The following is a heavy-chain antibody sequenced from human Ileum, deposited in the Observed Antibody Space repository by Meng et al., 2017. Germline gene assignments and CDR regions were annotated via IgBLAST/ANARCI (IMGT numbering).Heavy chain of an antibody. CDR3: ARDHWGSFDY. CDR1: GASVSSHTDG. Sequence: QMQLPESGPGTVRPWETLALTCTDSGASVSSHTDGWGWIRQPPGKGLEWIGYGSTNHNPSLKSRVTISVDTSKNQFFLTLNSVTAADTAIYYCARDHWGSFDYWGQGILVTVSS. J-gene: IGHJ4*02. CDR2: GST. D-gene: IGHD7-27*01. V-gene: IGHV4-61*01.